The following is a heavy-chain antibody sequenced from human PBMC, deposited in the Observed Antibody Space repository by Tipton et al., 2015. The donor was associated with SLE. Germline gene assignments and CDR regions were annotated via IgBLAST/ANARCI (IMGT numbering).Heavy chain of an antibody. Sequence: TLSLTCTVSGGSISSYYWSWIRQPPGKGLEWIGYICYSGSTNYNPSLKSRVTISVDTSKNQFSLKLSSVTAADTAVYYCASGRAVVGGDCFDYWGQGTLVAVSS. D-gene: IGHD3-10*01. CDR3: ASGRAVVGGDCFDY. CDR2: ICYSGST. V-gene: IGHV4-59*07. J-gene: IGHJ4*02. CDR1: GGSISSYY.